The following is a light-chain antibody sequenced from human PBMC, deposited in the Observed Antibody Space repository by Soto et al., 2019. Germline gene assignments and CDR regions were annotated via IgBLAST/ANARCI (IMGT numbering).Light chain of an antibody. CDR3: QHSNIYSEE. V-gene: IGKV4-1*01. CDR1: PGGLYTFNNKNY. CDR2: WSS. J-gene: IGKJ1*01. Sequence: PLPQNAHRVALYGKSAINCKTSPGGLYTFNNKNYIAWYQQKPGQPPRLLIYWSSTRESGVPDRFSGSGSGTDFTLTIRSLQAEDVATYYCQHSNIYSEEFGQGTIVEIK.